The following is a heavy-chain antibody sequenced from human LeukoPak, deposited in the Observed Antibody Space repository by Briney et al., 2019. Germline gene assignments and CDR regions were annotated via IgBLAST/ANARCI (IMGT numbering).Heavy chain of an antibody. CDR2: INPDATQT. D-gene: IGHD4-17*01. V-gene: IGHV3-7*01. Sequence: PGGSLRLSCAASEFTFNTFWMSWVRQAPGKGLEWVANINPDATQTYYVGSVTGRFTISRDNAQNSLYLQMNSLGAEDTAVYYCARDPHYGAIDYWGQGTLVTVSS. J-gene: IGHJ4*02. CDR1: EFTFNTFW. CDR3: ARDPHYGAIDY.